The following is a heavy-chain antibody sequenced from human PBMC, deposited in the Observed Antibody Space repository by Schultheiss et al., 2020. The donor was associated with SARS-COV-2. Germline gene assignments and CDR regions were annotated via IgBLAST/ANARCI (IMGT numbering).Heavy chain of an antibody. V-gene: IGHV5-10-1*01. CDR2: IDPSDSYT. CDR3: ARHLGSGWENWFDP. Sequence: GESLKISCKGSGYTFTTYWIGWVRQMPGKGLEWMGRIDPSDSYTNYSPSFQGHVTISADKSISTAYLQWSSLKASDTAMYYCARHLGSGWENWFDPWGQGTLVTVSS. J-gene: IGHJ5*02. D-gene: IGHD6-19*01. CDR1: GYTFTTYW.